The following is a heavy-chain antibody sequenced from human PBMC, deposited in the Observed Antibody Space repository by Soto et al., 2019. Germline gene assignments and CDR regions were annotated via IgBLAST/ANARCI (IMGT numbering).Heavy chain of an antibody. CDR2: IYHSGST. CDR3: XXXXVVAIDY. Sequence: QLQLQESGSGLVKPSQTLSLTCAVSGGSISSGGYSWSWIRQPPGKGLEWIGYIYHSGSTYYNPSXXXXXXXXXXXXXXXXXXXXXXXXXXXXXXXXXXXXXVVAIDYWGQGTLVTVSS. D-gene: IGHD2-21*01. J-gene: IGHJ4*02. V-gene: IGHV4-30-2*01. CDR1: GGSISSGGYS.